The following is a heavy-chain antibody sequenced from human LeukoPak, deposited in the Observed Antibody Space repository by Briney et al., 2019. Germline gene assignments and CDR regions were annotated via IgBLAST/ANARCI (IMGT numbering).Heavy chain of an antibody. CDR3: AKVELLLEINVGVSHLDS. CDR1: GFTFSMSW. J-gene: IGHJ4*02. D-gene: IGHD2-15*01. CDR2: ISDSGGNT. V-gene: IGHV3-23*01. Sequence: GGSPRLSCAASGFTFSMSWMTWVRQAPGKGLEWVSAISDSGGNTYYADSVKGRFTISRDNAKNTLYLQMNSLRAEDTAVYYCAKVELLLEINVGVSHLDSWGQGIQVTVSS.